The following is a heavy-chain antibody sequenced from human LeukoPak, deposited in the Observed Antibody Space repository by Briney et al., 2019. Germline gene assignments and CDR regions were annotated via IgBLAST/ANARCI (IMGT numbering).Heavy chain of an antibody. D-gene: IGHD3-10*01. CDR1: GYTFTSYD. Sequence: ASVKVSCKASGYTFTSYDINWVRQATGQGLEWMGWMNPNSGNTGYAQKFQGRVTMTRNTSISTAYMELSSLRSEDTAVYYCARAPMYRSSVRGRVIWFDPWGRGTLVTVSS. CDR3: ARAPMYRSSVRGRVIWFDP. CDR2: MNPNSGNT. V-gene: IGHV1-8*01. J-gene: IGHJ5*02.